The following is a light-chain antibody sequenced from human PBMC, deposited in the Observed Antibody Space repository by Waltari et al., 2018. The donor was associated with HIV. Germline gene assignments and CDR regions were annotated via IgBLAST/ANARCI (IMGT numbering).Light chain of an antibody. Sequence: DIVMTQSPLSLPVPPGEPASISCRSSQSLLQSNGYNYLHWYLQKPGQSPQLLIYLGSNRASGVPDRFSGSGSGTYFTLKISRVEAEDVGVYYCMQALQTPTFGGGTKVEIK. CDR2: LGS. V-gene: IGKV2-28*01. CDR1: QSLLQSNGYNY. J-gene: IGKJ4*01. CDR3: MQALQTPT.